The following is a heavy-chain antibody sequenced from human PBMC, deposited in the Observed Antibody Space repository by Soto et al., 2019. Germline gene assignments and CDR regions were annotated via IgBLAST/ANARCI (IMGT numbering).Heavy chain of an antibody. CDR1: GYTFTSYD. V-gene: IGHV1-8*01. D-gene: IGHD3-3*01. CDR3: ARGRDNISRITIFGVVIQKPTYYYYYMDV. J-gene: IGHJ6*03. CDR2: MNPNSGNT. Sequence: GASVKVSCKASGYTFTSYDMNWVRQATGQGLEWMGWMNPNSGNTGYAQKFQGRVTMTRNTSISTAYMELSSLRSEDTAVYYCARGRDNISRITIFGVVIQKPTYYYYYMDVWGKGTTVTVSS.